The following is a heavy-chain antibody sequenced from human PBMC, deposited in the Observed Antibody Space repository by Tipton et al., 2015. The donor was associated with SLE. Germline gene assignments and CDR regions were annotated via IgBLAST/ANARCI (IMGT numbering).Heavy chain of an antibody. J-gene: IGHJ4*02. Sequence: SLRLSCTASGFAFGDYALRWVRHAPEKGLEWVGFIRSQGKGGTAEYGASVRGRFTISRDDSKSVAYLQMDSLRFEDTGVYYCISEESWGQGTQVTVSA. V-gene: IGHV3-49*04. CDR2: IRSQGKGGTA. CDR1: GFAFGDYA. CDR3: ISEES.